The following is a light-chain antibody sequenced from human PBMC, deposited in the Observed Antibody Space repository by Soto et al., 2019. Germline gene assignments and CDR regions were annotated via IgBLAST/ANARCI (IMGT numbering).Light chain of an antibody. CDR1: SSDVGGYNY. CDR3: CSYAGSYTVI. CDR2: DVS. Sequence: QSALTQPRSMSGSPGQSVTISCTGTSSDVGGYNYVSWYQQHPGKAPKLMIYDVSKRPSGVPDRFSGSKSGNTASLTISGLQAEDEADYYCCSYAGSYTVILGGGTKVTVL. V-gene: IGLV2-11*01. J-gene: IGLJ2*01.